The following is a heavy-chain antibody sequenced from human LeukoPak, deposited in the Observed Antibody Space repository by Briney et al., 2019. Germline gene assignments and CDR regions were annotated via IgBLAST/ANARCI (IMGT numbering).Heavy chain of an antibody. D-gene: IGHD2-15*01. CDR2: IFYTGDT. J-gene: IGHJ4*02. CDR3: ARHPFATPFDY. V-gene: IGHV4-59*08. CDR1: GGSITDSY. Sequence: SETLSLTCAVSGGSITDSYWSWIRQPPGKGLEWIGYIFYTGDTNSNPSLKSRVTVSLDTSKNQFSLRLTSVTAADTAVYYCARHPFATPFDYWGLGILVTVSS.